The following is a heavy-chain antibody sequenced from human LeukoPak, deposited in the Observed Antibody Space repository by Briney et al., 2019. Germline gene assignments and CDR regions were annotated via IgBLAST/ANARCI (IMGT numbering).Heavy chain of an antibody. V-gene: IGHV4-38-2*01. CDR1: GYSISSGYY. Sequence: SETLSLTCAVSGYSISSGYYWGWIRQPPGKGLEWIGSIYHSGSTYYNPSLKSRVTISVDTSKNQFSLKLSSVTAADTAVYYCGRSDSDRRFGVVIYNWFDPWGQGTLVTVSS. CDR3: GRSDSDRRFGVVIYNWFDP. D-gene: IGHD3-3*01. CDR2: IYHSGST. J-gene: IGHJ5*02.